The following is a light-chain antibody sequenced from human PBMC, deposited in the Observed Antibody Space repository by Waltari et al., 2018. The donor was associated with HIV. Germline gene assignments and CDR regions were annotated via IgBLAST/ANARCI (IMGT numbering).Light chain of an antibody. J-gene: IGLJ3*02. V-gene: IGLV1-40*01. CDR1: SSNIGAPYD. CDR3: QSYDSSLSGWV. CDR2: GNS. Sequence: QSVLTQPPSVSGAPGQRVTLSCTGSSSNIGAPYDVHWYHQLPGSAPQLLNYGNSNRPSGVPDRFSGSKSGTSASLAITELQAEDEADYYCQSYDSSLSGWVFGGGTKLTVL.